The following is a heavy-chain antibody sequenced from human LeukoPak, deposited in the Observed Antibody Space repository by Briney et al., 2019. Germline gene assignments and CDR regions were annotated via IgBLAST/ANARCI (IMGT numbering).Heavy chain of an antibody. CDR3: AKPSSSWYGGFDY. CDR1: GFTFSSYA. Sequence: GGSLRLSCAASGFTFSSYAMSWVRQAPGKGLEWVSAISGSGGTTYYADSVKGRSTISRDSSKNTLYLQMNSLRAEDTAVYYCAKPSSSWYGGFDYWGQGTLVTVSS. V-gene: IGHV3-23*01. CDR2: ISGSGGTT. J-gene: IGHJ4*02. D-gene: IGHD6-13*01.